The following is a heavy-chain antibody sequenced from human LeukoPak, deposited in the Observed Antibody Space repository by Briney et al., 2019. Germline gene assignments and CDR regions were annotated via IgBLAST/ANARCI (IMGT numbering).Heavy chain of an antibody. D-gene: IGHD3-10*01. J-gene: IGHJ4*02. Sequence: ASVTVSCKVSGYTLTELSMHWVRQAPGKGLEWMGGFDSEDGETIYAQKFQGRVTMTEDTSTDTAYMELSSLRSEDTAVYYCARHYYGSGTDYYFDYWGQGTLVTVSS. CDR1: GYTLTELS. CDR2: FDSEDGET. V-gene: IGHV1-24*01. CDR3: ARHYYGSGTDYYFDY.